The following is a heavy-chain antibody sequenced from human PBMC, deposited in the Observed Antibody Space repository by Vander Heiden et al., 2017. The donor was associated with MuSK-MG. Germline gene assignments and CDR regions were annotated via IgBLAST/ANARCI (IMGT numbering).Heavy chain of an antibody. V-gene: IGHV3-9*01. J-gene: IGHJ6*03. Sequence: EVQLVESGGGLVQPGRSLRLSCAASGFPFDDDAMHWVRQAPGKGLEWVSGISWNSGSIGYADSVKGRFTISRDNAKNSLYLQMNSLRAEDTALYYCAKDMYGHYYYYMDVWGKGTTVTVSS. CDR1: GFPFDDDA. D-gene: IGHD2-8*01. CDR3: AKDMYGHYYYYMDV. CDR2: ISWNSGSI.